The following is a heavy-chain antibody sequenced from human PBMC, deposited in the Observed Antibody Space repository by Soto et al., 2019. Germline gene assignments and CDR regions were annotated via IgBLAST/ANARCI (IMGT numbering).Heavy chain of an antibody. D-gene: IGHD3-9*01. CDR2: IKQDGSEK. V-gene: IGHV3-7*01. J-gene: IGHJ3*02. CDR1: GFTFSSYW. Sequence: GGSLRLSCAASGFTFSSYWMSWVRQAPGKGLEWVANIKQDGSEKYYVDSVKGRFTISRDNAKNSLYLQMKSLRAEDTAVYYCAREVNYDILTGRGPLLAFDIWGQGTMVTVSS. CDR3: AREVNYDILTGRGPLLAFDI.